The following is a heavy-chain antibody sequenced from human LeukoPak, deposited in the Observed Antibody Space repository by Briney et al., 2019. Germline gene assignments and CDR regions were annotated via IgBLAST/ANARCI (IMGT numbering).Heavy chain of an antibody. CDR1: GYTFTDYH. D-gene: IGHD1-1*01. CDR2: NNPNSGGT. J-gene: IGHJ1*01. V-gene: IGHV1-2*02. Sequence: ASVKVSCKASGYTFTDYHIYWMRQAPGQGLEWMGWNNPNSGGTNYAQKFHGRVTMTRDTSTNTAYMELSRLRSDDTAVYFCARVRAIAATGTGARYFQDWGQGTLVTVSS. CDR3: ARVRAIAATGTGARYFQD.